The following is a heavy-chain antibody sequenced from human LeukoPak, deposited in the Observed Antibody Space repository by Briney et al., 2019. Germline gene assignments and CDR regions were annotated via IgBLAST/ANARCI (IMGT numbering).Heavy chain of an antibody. CDR2: IYTSGST. CDR3: ARGSPTTDHCYYYMDV. V-gene: IGHV4-4*07. J-gene: IGHJ6*03. Sequence: PSETLSLTCTVSGGSISSYYWSWIRQPAGKGLEWIGRIYTSGSTNYNPSLKSRVTMSVDTSKNQFSLKLSSVTAADTAVYYCARGSPTTDHCYYYMDVWGKGTTVTVSS. CDR1: GGSISSYY. D-gene: IGHD4-17*01.